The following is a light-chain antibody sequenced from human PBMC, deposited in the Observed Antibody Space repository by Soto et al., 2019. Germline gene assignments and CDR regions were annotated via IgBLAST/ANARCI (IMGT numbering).Light chain of an antibody. CDR2: EVS. J-gene: IGLJ2*01. CDR1: SSDVGGYNY. V-gene: IGLV2-14*01. Sequence: SVLTQPASVSGSPGQSITISCTGTSSDVGGYNYVSWYQQHPGKAPKLMIYEVSNRPSGVSNRFSGSKSGNTASLTISGLQAVDEADYYCSSYTSSSTLDVVFGGGTKLTVL. CDR3: SSYTSSSTLDVV.